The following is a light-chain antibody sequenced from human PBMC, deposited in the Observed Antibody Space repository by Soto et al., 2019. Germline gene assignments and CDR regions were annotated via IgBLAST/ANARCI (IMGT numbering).Light chain of an antibody. CDR3: SAWDDRLNGMV. Sequence: QSVLIQPPSASGTPGQRVSISCSGSSSNIGSNTVNWYQQFPGTAPKLLIYSADERPSGVPERFSGSKSGTSASLAISGLQSEDEADYYCSAWDDRLNGMVFGGGTKLTVL. CDR2: SAD. J-gene: IGLJ2*01. V-gene: IGLV1-44*01. CDR1: SSNIGSNT.